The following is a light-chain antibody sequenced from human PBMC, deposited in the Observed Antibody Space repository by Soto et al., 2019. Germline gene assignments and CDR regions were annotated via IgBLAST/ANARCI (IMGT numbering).Light chain of an antibody. CDR1: QDINKW. CDR2: EAS. V-gene: IGKV1-12*01. Sequence: DIQMTQSPSSVSASVGDRVTFTCRASQDINKWLAWYQVKPGKAPKLLIYEASNLQRGAPLRFSGSGSGTDFTLTISGLQPEDFATYYCQQANTCPYTFGQGTKLDIK. J-gene: IGKJ2*01. CDR3: QQANTCPYT.